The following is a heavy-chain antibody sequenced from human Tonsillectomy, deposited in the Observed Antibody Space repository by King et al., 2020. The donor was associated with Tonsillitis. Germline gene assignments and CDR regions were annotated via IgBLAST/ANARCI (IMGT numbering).Heavy chain of an antibody. D-gene: IGHD3-3*01. J-gene: IGHJ5*02. V-gene: IGHV3-48*03. Sequence: AQLVQSGGGLVQPGGSLRLSCAASGFTFSFYEMNWVRQAPGKGLEWVSYISSSGSTIYYADSVKGRFTISRDNAKNSLYLQMNSLRAEDTAVYYCARLGSWDFWSGAFDPWGQGTLVTVSS. CDR2: ISSSGSTI. CDR3: ARLGSWDFWSGAFDP. CDR1: GFTFSFYE.